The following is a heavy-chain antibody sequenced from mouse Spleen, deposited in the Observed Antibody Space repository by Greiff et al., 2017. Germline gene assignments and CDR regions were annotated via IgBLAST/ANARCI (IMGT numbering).Heavy chain of an antibody. Sequence: EVMLVESGGGLVRPGGSLKLSCAASGFTFSDYGMHWVRQAPEKGLVWVAYISSGSSTIYYADTVKGRFTISRDNAKNTLFLQMTSLRSEDTAMYYCARRTTVARVSFDYWGQGTTLTVSS. CDR2: ISSGSSTI. V-gene: IGHV5-17*01. J-gene: IGHJ2*01. D-gene: IGHD1-1*01. CDR3: ARRTTVARVSFDY. CDR1: GFTFSDYG.